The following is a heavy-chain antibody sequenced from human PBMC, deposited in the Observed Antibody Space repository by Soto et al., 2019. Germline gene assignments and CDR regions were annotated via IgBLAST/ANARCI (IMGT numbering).Heavy chain of an antibody. J-gene: IGHJ5*01. CDR2: ISSSSNYI. D-gene: IGHD2-15*01. CDR3: AREDISPPLES. Sequence: GGSLRLSCAASGFMFRTYTMNWVRQAPGKGLEWVSSISSSSNYIYYADSVRGRFTISRDTAKNSLFLQMNSLRVEDTAVFYCAREDISPPLESWGHGTLATVS. CDR1: GFMFRTYT. V-gene: IGHV3-21*01.